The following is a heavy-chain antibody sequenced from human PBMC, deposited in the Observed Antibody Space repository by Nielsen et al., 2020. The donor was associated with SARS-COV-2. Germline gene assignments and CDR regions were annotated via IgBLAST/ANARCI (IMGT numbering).Heavy chain of an antibody. D-gene: IGHD5-12*01. J-gene: IGHJ4*02. CDR2: ISYDGSNK. CDR1: GFTFSSYA. CDR3: ARDSGEFGRDIVATAAFDY. V-gene: IGHV3-30-3*01. Sequence: GESLKISCAASGFTFSSYAMHWVRQAPGKGLEWVAVISYDGSNKYYADSVKGRFTISRDNSKNTLYLQMNSLRAEDTAVYYWARDSGEFGRDIVATAAFDYWGQGTLVTVSS.